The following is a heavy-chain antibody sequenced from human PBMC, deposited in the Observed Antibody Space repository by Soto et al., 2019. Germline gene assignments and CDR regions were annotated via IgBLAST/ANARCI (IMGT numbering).Heavy chain of an antibody. CDR2: IRGSGGGT. V-gene: IGHV3-23*01. CDR1: GFTFSSYA. J-gene: IGHJ5*02. D-gene: IGHD6-19*01. Sequence: HPGGSLRLSCAASGFTFSSYAMGWVGQARGEGLGWVSAIRGSGGGTDYADCVKGRFTISRDNSKSTVFLQMASLRAEDPAVYYCALDQKQWLLVDRWFDQWGDGTLVTVA. CDR3: ALDQKQWLLVDRWFDQ.